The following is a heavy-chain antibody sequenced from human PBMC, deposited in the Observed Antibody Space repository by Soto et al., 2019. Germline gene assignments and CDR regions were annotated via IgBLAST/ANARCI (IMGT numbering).Heavy chain of an antibody. CDR2: ISYDGSNK. D-gene: IGHD6-19*01. Sequence: QVQVVESGGGVVQPGRSLRLSCAASGFTFSSYAMYWVRQAPGKGLEWVAVISYDGSNKYFADSVKGRFTISRDNSKNTLYLQMNSLRAEDTAVYYCARSGYSSGWYPGPLLYDFDYWGQGTLVTVSS. CDR3: ARSGYSSGWYPGPLLYDFDY. V-gene: IGHV3-30-3*01. J-gene: IGHJ4*02. CDR1: GFTFSSYA.